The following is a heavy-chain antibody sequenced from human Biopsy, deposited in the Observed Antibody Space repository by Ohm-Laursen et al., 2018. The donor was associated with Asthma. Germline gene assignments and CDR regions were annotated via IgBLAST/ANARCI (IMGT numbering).Heavy chain of an antibody. V-gene: IGHV1-24*01. CDR3: ASDFPKDYVRYNFQF. Sequence: SVKVSCKVSGYSLTDLSMHWVRQAPGQELEWMGGHDHEEGGTVNAWRFQGRVTMTEDTSTDTAYMELSSLSSDDTAVYYCASDFPKDYVRYNFQFWGQGTLVTVSS. CDR1: GYSLTDLS. CDR2: HDHEEGGT. D-gene: IGHD4-17*01. J-gene: IGHJ4*02.